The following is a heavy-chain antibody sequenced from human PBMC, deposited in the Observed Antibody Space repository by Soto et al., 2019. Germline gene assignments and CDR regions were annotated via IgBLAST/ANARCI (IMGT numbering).Heavy chain of an antibody. V-gene: IGHV3-23*01. J-gene: IGHJ4*01. CDR3: AKDSSSWTYYLDN. CDR1: GFSFSSYA. CDR2: ISGSGGST. D-gene: IGHD6-13*01. Sequence: GGSLRLSCAASGFSFSSYAMSWVRQAPGKGLEWVSGISGSGGSTYYADSVKGRFTISRDNSKNTLYLEMNRLRAEDTAVYYCAKDSSSWTYYLDNWGQGTLVTVSS.